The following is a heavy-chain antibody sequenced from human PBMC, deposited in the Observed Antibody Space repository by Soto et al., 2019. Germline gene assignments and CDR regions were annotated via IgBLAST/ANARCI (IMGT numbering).Heavy chain of an antibody. Sequence: SDTLSLTCSVSGASISTYYWSWIRQPPGKGLEWIGYTQYIGSTKYNPSLKSRVTISVDTSKNQFSLKLSSVTAADTAVYYCARDQTGSPVFDRAFDIWGQGTMVTVSS. V-gene: IGHV4-59*01. CDR3: ARDQTGSPVFDRAFDI. CDR2: TQYIGST. J-gene: IGHJ3*02. CDR1: GASISTYY. D-gene: IGHD3-9*01.